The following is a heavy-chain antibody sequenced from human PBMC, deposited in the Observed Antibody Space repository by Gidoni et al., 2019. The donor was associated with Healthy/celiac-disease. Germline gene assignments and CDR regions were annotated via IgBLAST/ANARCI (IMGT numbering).Heavy chain of an antibody. CDR1: GFTFDDYA. J-gene: IGHJ6*02. V-gene: IGHV3-9*01. CDR3: AKDGADDLYYYYGMDV. CDR2: ISWNSGSI. Sequence: EVQLVESGGGLVQPGRSLRLSCAASGFTFDDYAMHWVRQAPGKGLERVSGISWNSGSIGYADSVKGRFTISRDNAKNSLYLQMNSLRAEYTALYYCAKDGADDLYYYYGMDVWGQGTTVTVSS. D-gene: IGHD6-19*01.